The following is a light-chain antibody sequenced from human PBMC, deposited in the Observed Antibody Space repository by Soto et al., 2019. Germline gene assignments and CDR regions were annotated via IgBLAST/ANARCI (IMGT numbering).Light chain of an antibody. CDR1: SSDVGGYNY. V-gene: IGLV2-14*03. CDR3: SSYTSGSTPWV. CDR2: DVS. J-gene: IGLJ1*01. Sequence: QSVLTQPTSVSGSPGQSITISCTGTSSDVGGYNYVSWYQHHPGKAPKLMICDVSDRPSGVSNRFSGSKAGNTASLTISGLRAEDEADYYCSSYTSGSTPWVFGTGTKVTVL.